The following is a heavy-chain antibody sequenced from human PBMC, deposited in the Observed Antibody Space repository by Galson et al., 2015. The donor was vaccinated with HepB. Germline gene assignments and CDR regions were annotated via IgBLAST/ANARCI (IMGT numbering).Heavy chain of an antibody. CDR2: ISGSGGST. D-gene: IGHD3-16*02. Sequence: SLRLSCAASGFTFSSYAMSWVRQAPGKGLEWVSAISGSGGSTYYADSVKGRFTISRDNSKNTLYLQMNSLRAEDTAVYYCAKDLWGSYRPFDYWGQGTLVTVSS. J-gene: IGHJ4*02. CDR1: GFTFSSYA. CDR3: AKDLWGSYRPFDY. V-gene: IGHV3-23*01.